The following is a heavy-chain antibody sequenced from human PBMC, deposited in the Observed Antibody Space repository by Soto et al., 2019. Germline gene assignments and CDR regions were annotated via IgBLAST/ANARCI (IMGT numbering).Heavy chain of an antibody. D-gene: IGHD3-3*01. Sequence: EVQLLESGGGLVQPGGSLRLSCAASGFTFSSYAMSWVRQAPGKGLEWVSAISGSGGSTYYADSVKGRFTISRDNSKSTLYLQMNSLRAEDTAVYYCARLLFWSGYGYWGQGTLVTVSS. CDR2: ISGSGGST. CDR1: GFTFSSYA. J-gene: IGHJ4*02. V-gene: IGHV3-23*01. CDR3: ARLLFWSGYGY.